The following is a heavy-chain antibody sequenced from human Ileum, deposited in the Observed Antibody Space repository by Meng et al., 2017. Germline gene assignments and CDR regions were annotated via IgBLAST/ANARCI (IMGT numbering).Heavy chain of an antibody. CDR1: GYTSTNNY. J-gene: IGHJ4*02. D-gene: IGHD3/OR15-3a*01. Sequence: GLECNKPGDSMKFSCKASGYTSTNNYMKRGRQAPGQGLGWMGIINPSGVSTTFAQKFQGRVTLTRDTSTSTVYMELSNLRSEDTAVYYCAAPGVAPPGLTGDYWGQGTLVTVSS. V-gene: IGHV1-46*01. CDR3: AAPGVAPPGLTGDY. CDR2: INPSGVST.